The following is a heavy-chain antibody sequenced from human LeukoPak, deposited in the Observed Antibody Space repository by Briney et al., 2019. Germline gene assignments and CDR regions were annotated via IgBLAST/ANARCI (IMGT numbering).Heavy chain of an antibody. V-gene: IGHV4-59*01. Sequence: SETLSLTCTVSGGSISSYYWSWIRQPPGKGLEWIGYISYTGSTNYNPSLQSRVTMSVDMSKNQLSLKLSSVTAADTAVYFCARAVTGTSPLGYWGQEALVTVSS. D-gene: IGHD6-19*01. J-gene: IGHJ4*02. CDR2: ISYTGST. CDR1: GGSISSYY. CDR3: ARAVTGTSPLGY.